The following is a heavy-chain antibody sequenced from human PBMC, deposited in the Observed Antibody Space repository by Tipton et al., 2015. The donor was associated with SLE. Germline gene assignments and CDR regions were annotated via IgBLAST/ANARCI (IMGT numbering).Heavy chain of an antibody. CDR1: GGSISGYS. CDR2: IYYSGST. V-gene: IGHV4-59*01. CDR3: ARGAPREKEYYYYYMDV. J-gene: IGHJ6*03. Sequence: GLVKPSETLSLTCSVSGGSISGYSWSWVRQPPGKGLEWIGYIYYSGSTNYNPSLKSRVTMSVDTSENQFSLKLSSVTAADTAVYYCARGAPREKEYYYYYMDVWGKGTTVTVSS.